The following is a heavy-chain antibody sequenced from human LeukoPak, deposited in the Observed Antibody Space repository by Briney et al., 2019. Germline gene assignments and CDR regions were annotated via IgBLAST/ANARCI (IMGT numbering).Heavy chain of an antibody. CDR1: GASTSRYY. V-gene: IGHV4-59*12. Sequence: SETLSLTCSVSGASTSRYYWSWIRQPPGKGLEWIGYFHHSGNTNYSPSLSSRITMSVDTSKNQFSLRLNSVTAADTAIYYCARRAAALDSWGKGTLVTVSS. D-gene: IGHD6-13*01. CDR2: FHHSGNT. CDR3: ARRAAALDS. J-gene: IGHJ4*02.